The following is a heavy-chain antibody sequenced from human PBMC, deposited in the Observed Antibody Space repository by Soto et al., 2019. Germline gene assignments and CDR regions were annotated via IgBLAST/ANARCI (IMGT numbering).Heavy chain of an antibody. Sequence: QVTLKESGPVLVKATETLTLTCAVSAFSLSNARMGVSWIRQPPGKALEWLAHIFSNDQKSYSTSLKSRLTSSKQTPQTQVVLTTTNLDPVDTATYYCARIQPGDEGGYFDSWGQGTLVTVAS. CDR3: ARIQPGDEGGYFDS. CDR2: IFSNDQK. CDR1: AFSLSNARMG. V-gene: IGHV2-26*01. J-gene: IGHJ4*02. D-gene: IGHD7-27*01.